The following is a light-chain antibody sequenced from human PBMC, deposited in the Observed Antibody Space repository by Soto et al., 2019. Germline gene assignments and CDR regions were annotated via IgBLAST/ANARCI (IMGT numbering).Light chain of an antibody. CDR2: EVN. CDR1: SSDIGAYDY. J-gene: IGLJ1*01. Sequence: QSALTQPASLSGSPGQSITISCTGTSSDIGAYDYVSWFQQHPGKAPKLMISEVNNRPSGVSNRFSGSKSGNTAYLTISGLQGEDEADYFCFSFTTTSTHVFGTGTKVTVL. CDR3: FSFTTTSTHV. V-gene: IGLV2-14*01.